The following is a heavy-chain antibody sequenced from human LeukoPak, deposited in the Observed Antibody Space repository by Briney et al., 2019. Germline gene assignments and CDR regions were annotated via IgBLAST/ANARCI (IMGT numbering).Heavy chain of an antibody. D-gene: IGHD6-19*01. CDR3: ARGPLAFRRVAGIFS. CDR2: IIHSGGT. V-gene: IGHV4-34*01. Sequence: SETLSLTCAVSGGSFNGYSYTWIRQPPGKGLEWIGEIIHSGGTSYNPSLKSRLTISVDTSRKQFSLKLTSVTAADTALYFSARGPLAFRRVAGIFSWGRGTQVTVSS. J-gene: IGHJ5*02. CDR1: GGSFNGYS.